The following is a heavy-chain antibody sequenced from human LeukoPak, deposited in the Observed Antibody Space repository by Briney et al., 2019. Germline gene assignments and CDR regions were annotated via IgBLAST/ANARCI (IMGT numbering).Heavy chain of an antibody. D-gene: IGHD5-12*01. CDR3: ARGGVTTIAQYDY. V-gene: IGHV4-59*01. J-gene: IGHJ4*02. CDR1: GGSIISYF. Sequence: SETLSLTCTVSGGSIISYFWSWIRQPPGKGPEWIGYIFDSGTTNYNPSTNYNPSLKSRVTVSLDTSKNHFSLKLSPVTAADTAVYFCARGGVTTIAQYDYWGQGILVTVSS. CDR2: IFDSGTTNYNPST.